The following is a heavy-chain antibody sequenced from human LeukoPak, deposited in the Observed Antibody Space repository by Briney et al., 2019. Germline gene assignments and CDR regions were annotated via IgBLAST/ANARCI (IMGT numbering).Heavy chain of an antibody. CDR3: ARYVIERFGERYYFDY. D-gene: IGHD3-10*01. Sequence: PSETLSLTCTVSGGSISSYYWSWIRQPAGKGLEWIGRIYTSGSTNYNPSLKSRVTMSVDTSKNQFSLKLSSVTAADTAVYYCARYVIERFGERYYFDYWGQGTLVTISS. V-gene: IGHV4-4*07. CDR2: IYTSGST. CDR1: GGSISSYY. J-gene: IGHJ4*02.